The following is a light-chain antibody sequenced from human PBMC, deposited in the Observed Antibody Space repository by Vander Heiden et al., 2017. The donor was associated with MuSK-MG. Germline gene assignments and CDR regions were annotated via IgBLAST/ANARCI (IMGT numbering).Light chain of an antibody. J-gene: IGLJ3*02. V-gene: IGLV2-23*02. CDR2: EVS. CDR3: CAYAGSSTLV. CDR1: SSDVGRYNL. Sequence: SALTQPASVSGSPGQSITLSCTGTSSDVGRYNLVSWYQQHPGKAHKLMIYEVSKRPSGVANRFSGSKAGNTASLTISVRQAEDEADYYCCAYAGSSTLVFGGGTKLTVL.